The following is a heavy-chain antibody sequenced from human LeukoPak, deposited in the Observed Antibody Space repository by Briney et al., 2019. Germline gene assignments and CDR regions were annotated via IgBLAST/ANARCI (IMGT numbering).Heavy chain of an antibody. CDR3: AGYDSSGYSN. J-gene: IGHJ4*02. CDR1: EFTLNSYP. Sequence: GGSLRLSCAASEFTLNSYPMHWVRQAPGKGLEWVAVIWYDGSNKYYADSVKGRFTISRDNSKNTLYLQMNSLRAEDTAVYYCAGYDSSGYSNWGQGTQVTVSS. D-gene: IGHD3-22*01. V-gene: IGHV3-33*08. CDR2: IWYDGSNK.